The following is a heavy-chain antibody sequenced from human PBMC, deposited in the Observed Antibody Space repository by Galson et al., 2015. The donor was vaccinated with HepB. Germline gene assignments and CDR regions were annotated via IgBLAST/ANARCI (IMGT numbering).Heavy chain of an antibody. CDR1: GFTFSDYY. J-gene: IGHJ4*02. V-gene: IGHV3-11*06. D-gene: IGHD1-1*01. CDR2: ISSSSSYI. CDR3: ARWAYSSPWNDVLRDY. Sequence: SLRLSCAASGFTFSDYYMSWVRQAPGKGLEWVSSISSSSSYIYYADSVKGRFTISRDNAKNSLYLQMNSLGAEDTAVYYCARWAYSSPWNDVLRDYWGQGTLVTVSS.